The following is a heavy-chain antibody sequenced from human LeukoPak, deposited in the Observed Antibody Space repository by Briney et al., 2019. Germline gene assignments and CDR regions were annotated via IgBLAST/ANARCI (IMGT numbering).Heavy chain of an antibody. J-gene: IGHJ4*02. CDR3: AKDLGDCGSTSCTFDY. D-gene: IGHD2-2*01. CDR1: GFTVSSNY. V-gene: IGHV3-23*01. Sequence: PGGSLRLSCAASGFTVSSNYMSWVRQAPGKGLEGVSGISRSGVATYYANSVKGRFTISRDNSKHTLYLQMNSLRAEDTAVYYCAKDLGDCGSTSCTFDYWGQGTLVTVSS. CDR2: ISRSGVAT.